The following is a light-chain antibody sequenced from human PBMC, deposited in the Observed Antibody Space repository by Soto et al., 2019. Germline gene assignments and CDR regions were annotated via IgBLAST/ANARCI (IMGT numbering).Light chain of an antibody. CDR2: GAS. Sequence: EIGLTQSPGTLSLSPGERGTLSCRAGQSAGSYLAWYQHKPGQAPRLLIYGASSRATGIPDRFSGSGSGTDFTLTITRLEPEDFVVYYCQQYGSSPGTFGQGTKVEV. CDR1: QSAGSY. V-gene: IGKV3-20*01. J-gene: IGKJ1*01. CDR3: QQYGSSPGT.